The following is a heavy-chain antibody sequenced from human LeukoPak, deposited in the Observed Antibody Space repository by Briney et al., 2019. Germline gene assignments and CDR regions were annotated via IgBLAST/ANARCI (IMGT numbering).Heavy chain of an antibody. D-gene: IGHD3-22*01. V-gene: IGHV3-7*01. CDR1: GLTFSTYA. J-gene: IGHJ3*02. Sequence: GGSLRLSCAASGLTFSTYAMHWVRQAPGKGLEWVANIKQDGSEKYYVDSVKGRFTISRDNAKNSLYLQMNSLRAEDTAVYCCARDQAKPPYYDSSGYYTNDAFDIWGQGTMVTVSS. CDR3: ARDQAKPPYYDSSGYYTNDAFDI. CDR2: IKQDGSEK.